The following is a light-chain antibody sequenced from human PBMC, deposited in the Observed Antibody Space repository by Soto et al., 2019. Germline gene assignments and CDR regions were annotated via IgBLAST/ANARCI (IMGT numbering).Light chain of an antibody. CDR1: QSVSSSY. CDR3: QQYGSSQFT. J-gene: IGKJ3*01. CDR2: GAS. Sequence: EIVLMQSPGTLSLSPGERATLSCRASQSVSSSYLAWYQQKPGQAPRLLIYGASSRATGIPDRFSGSGSGTDFTLIISRLEPEDFAVYYCQQYGSSQFTFGPGTKVDIK. V-gene: IGKV3-20*01.